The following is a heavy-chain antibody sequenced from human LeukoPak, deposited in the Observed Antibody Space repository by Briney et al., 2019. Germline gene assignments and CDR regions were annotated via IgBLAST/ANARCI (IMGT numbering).Heavy chain of an antibody. Sequence: GGSLRLSCAASAFTFSSYAMHWVRQAPGKWLEWVAVISYDGSNKYYADSVKGRFTISRDNSKNTLYLQMNSLRAEDTAVYYCATHSSSFDYWGQGTLVTVSS. CDR2: ISYDGSNK. V-gene: IGHV3-30*04. CDR1: AFTFSSYA. J-gene: IGHJ4*02. D-gene: IGHD6-13*01. CDR3: ATHSSSFDY.